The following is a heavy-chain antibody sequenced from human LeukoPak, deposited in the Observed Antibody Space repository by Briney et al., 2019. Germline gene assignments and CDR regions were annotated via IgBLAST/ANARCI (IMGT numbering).Heavy chain of an antibody. V-gene: IGHV3-15*01. CDR2: IKRKGDGGTT. J-gene: IGHJ4*02. D-gene: IGHD1-14*01. CDR1: GLTFSNAW. Sequence: GGSLRLSCAASGLTFSNAWMSWVRQAPGKGLEWVGRIKRKGDGGTTDYAAPVKGRFTTSRDDSKNTLYLQMNSLKSEDTAVYYCTTELDVRPNHYWGQGTLVTVSS. CDR3: TTELDVRPNHY.